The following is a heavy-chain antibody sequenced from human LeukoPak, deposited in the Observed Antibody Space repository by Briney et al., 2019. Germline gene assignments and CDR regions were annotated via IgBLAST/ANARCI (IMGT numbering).Heavy chain of an antibody. D-gene: IGHD2-8*01. Sequence: GGSLRLSCAASGFTFSNYDMHWVRQATGKALEWVSAIDTAGGTYYPGSVKGRFTISRENSKNSMYLQMDTLRAEDTAVYFCVRELMGPGKSYYMHVWGKGTTVTVSS. J-gene: IGHJ6*03. CDR3: VRELMGPGKSYYMHV. V-gene: IGHV3-13*01. CDR1: GFTFSNYD. CDR2: IDTAGGT.